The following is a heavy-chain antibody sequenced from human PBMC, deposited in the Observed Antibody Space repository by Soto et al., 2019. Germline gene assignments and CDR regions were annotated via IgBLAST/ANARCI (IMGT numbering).Heavy chain of an antibody. Sequence: GGSLRLSCVASGFAFDTYGIHWVRQAPGKGLQWVALISYEGSNTYYADSVRGRFTISRDNSKNTLYLQMNTLRPEDTGVYYCARVTPGNNLYYFSGLDFWGQGTSVTVSS. CDR3: ARVTPGNNLYYFSGLDF. CDR1: GFAFDTYG. D-gene: IGHD1-1*01. CDR2: ISYEGSNT. V-gene: IGHV3-30-3*01. J-gene: IGHJ6*02.